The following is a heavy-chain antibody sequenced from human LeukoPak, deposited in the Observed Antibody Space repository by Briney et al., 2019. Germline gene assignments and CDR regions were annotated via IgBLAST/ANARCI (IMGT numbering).Heavy chain of an antibody. D-gene: IGHD3-22*01. V-gene: IGHV1-46*01. J-gene: IGHJ4*02. Sequence: ASVKVSCKASGYTFTSYGISWVRQAPGQGLEWMGLINPSGGTTSYAQKFQGRVTMTLDTSTSTVYMELSSLRSEDTAVYYCARAADYYDSSGPQGYWGQRPLVTVSS. CDR2: INPSGGTT. CDR1: GYTFTSYG. CDR3: ARAADYYDSSGPQGY.